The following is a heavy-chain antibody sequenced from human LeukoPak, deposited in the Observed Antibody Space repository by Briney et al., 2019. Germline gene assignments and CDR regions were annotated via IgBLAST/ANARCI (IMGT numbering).Heavy chain of an antibody. CDR2: IYYSGST. D-gene: IGHD2-21*01. Sequence: SETLSLTCTVSGGSISSGDYYWSWIRQPPGKGLEWIGYIYYSGSTYYNPSLKSQVTISVDTSKNQFSLKLSSVTAADTAVYYCARVSSYSAVFDYWGQGTLVTVSS. CDR1: GGSISSGDYY. CDR3: ARVSSYSAVFDY. V-gene: IGHV4-30-4*01. J-gene: IGHJ4*02.